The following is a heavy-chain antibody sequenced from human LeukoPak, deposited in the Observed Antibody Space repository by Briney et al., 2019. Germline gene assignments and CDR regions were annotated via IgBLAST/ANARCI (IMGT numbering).Heavy chain of an antibody. CDR1: GGSISSGDYY. CDR2: IYYSGST. CDR3: AREYSSSTEMYFDY. Sequence: NPSETLSLTCTVSGGSISSGDYYWSWIRQPPGKGLEWIGYIYYSGSTYYNPSLKSRVTISVDTSKNQFSLKLSSVTAADTAVYYCAREYSSSTEMYFDYWGQGTLVTVSS. V-gene: IGHV4-30-4*08. D-gene: IGHD6-13*01. J-gene: IGHJ4*02.